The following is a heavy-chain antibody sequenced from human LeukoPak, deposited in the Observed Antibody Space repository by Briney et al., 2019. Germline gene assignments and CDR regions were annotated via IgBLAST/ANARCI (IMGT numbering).Heavy chain of an antibody. V-gene: IGHV3-7*01. CDR1: GFTFSSHW. Sequence: PGGSLRLSCAASGFTFSSHWMSWVRQAPGKGLEWVASIKQDGSEKYYVDSVKGRFTISRDNAKNSLYLQMNSLRAEDTAVYYCVRSRGSIAARPTLFDYWGQGTLVTVSS. CDR2: IKQDGSEK. CDR3: VRSRGSIAARPTLFDY. J-gene: IGHJ4*02. D-gene: IGHD6-6*01.